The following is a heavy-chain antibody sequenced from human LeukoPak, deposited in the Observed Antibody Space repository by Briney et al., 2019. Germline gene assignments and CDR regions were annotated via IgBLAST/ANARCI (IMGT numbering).Heavy chain of an antibody. CDR1: GFTFSSYW. D-gene: IGHD3-10*01. CDR2: IKQDGSEK. V-gene: IGHV3-7*01. J-gene: IGHJ4*02. CDR3: ARGLLWFGEPTPLFDY. Sequence: PGGSLRLSCAASGFTFSSYWMSWVRQAPGQGLEWVANIKQDGSEKYYVDSVKGRFTISRDNAKNSLYLQMNSLRAEDTAVYYCARGLLWFGEPTPLFDYWGQGTLVTVSS.